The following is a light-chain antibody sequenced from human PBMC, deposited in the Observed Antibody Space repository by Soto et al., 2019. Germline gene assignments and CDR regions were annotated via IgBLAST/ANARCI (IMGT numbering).Light chain of an antibody. CDR3: RSYTSSNSYV. CDR1: SSDVGGYNY. Sequence: QSALTQPASVSGSPGQWTTISCTGTSSDVGGYNYVSWYQHHPGKAPKLMIYDVTNRPSGVSNRFSGSKSGNTASLTISGLQTEDEADYYCRSYTSSNSYVFGTGTKATVL. CDR2: DVT. V-gene: IGLV2-14*03. J-gene: IGLJ1*01.